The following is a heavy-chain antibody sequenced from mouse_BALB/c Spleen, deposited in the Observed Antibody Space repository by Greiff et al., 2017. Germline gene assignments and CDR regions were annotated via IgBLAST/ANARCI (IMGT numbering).Heavy chain of an antibody. D-gene: IGHD2-1*01. J-gene: IGHJ2*01. V-gene: IGHV5-6-5*01. CDR3: AREGGNYLYFDY. CDR1: GFTFSSYG. CDR2: ISSGGST. Sequence: EVKLVESGGDLVKPGGSLKLSCAASGFTFSSYGMSWVRQTPDKRLEWVATISSGGSTYYPDSVKGRFTISRDNARNILYLQMSSLRSEDTAMYYCAREGGNYLYFDYWGQGTTLTVSS.